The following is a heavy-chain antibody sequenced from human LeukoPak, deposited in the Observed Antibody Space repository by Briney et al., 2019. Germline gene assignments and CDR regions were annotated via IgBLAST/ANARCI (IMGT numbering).Heavy chain of an antibody. D-gene: IGHD6-19*01. Sequence: SETLSLTCNVSGASMSSNYWSWIRQPPGKGLEWIGYIYHSGNTNYSPSLESRVTMSVDESKNQFSMRVHFVSAADTAVYYCASTRRAAVAGRFDSWGQGTLVTVSS. CDR1: GASMSSNY. V-gene: IGHV4-4*09. CDR2: IYHSGNT. CDR3: ASTRRAAVAGRFDS. J-gene: IGHJ4*02.